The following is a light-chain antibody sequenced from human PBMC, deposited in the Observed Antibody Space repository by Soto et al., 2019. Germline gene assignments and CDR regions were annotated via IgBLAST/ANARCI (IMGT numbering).Light chain of an antibody. CDR2: RNN. CDR3: AAWDDSLSGDVV. J-gene: IGLJ2*01. Sequence: QSVLTQPPSASGTPGQRVTISCSGSSSNIGSNYVYWYQQLPGTAPKLLIYRNNQRPSGVPDRFSGSKSGTSASLAISGLRSEDEADYYCAAWDDSLSGDVVFGGGTKLTVI. V-gene: IGLV1-47*01. CDR1: SSNIGSNY.